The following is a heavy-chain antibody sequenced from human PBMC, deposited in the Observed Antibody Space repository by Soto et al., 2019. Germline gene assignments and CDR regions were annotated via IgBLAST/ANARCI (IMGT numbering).Heavy chain of an antibody. CDR2: VSPSGFNT. V-gene: IGHV3-23*01. J-gene: IGHJ6*02. Sequence: EVQVLESGGGLVQPGGSLRLSCAASGFTSTRYAVSWVRQAPGKGLEWVSTVSPSGFNTYYADSVKGRFTISGDTSKTTLYLQMNSLGVEDTAVYYCARDRGYDAHDYYYNAMDVWGQGTTVTVSS. CDR1: GFTSTRYA. D-gene: IGHD2-15*01. CDR3: ARDRGYDAHDYYYNAMDV.